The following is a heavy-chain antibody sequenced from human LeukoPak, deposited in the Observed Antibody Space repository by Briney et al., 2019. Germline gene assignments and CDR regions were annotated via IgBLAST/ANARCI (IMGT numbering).Heavy chain of an antibody. Sequence: LETLSLTCAVYGGSFSGYYWSWIRQPPGKGLEWIGEINHSGSTNYNPSLKSRVTISVDTSKNQFSLKLSSVTAADTAVYYCARGSIAVAGTQSYGMDVWGQGTTVTVSS. V-gene: IGHV4-34*01. J-gene: IGHJ6*02. CDR1: GGSFSGYY. CDR2: INHSGST. D-gene: IGHD6-19*01. CDR3: ARGSIAVAGTQSYGMDV.